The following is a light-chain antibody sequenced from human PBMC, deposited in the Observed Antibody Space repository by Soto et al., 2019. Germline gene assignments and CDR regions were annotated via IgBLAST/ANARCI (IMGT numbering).Light chain of an antibody. CDR2: GNT. CDR1: SSXIGAGYD. Sequence: QAVVTQPPSMSGAPGQRVTISCTGSSSXIGAGYDVHWYQLLPGTAPKLLIYGNTNRPSGVPDRFSGSKSGTSASLAITGLRAXXXAXXXCQSHDSSLNSWVFGGGTKLTVL. J-gene: IGLJ3*02. V-gene: IGLV1-40*01. CDR3: QSHDSSLNSWV.